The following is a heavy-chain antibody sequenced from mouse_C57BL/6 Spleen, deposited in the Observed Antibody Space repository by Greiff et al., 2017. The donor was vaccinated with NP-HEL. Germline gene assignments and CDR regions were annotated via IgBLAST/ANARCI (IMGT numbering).Heavy chain of an antibody. CDR3: ARSGLLGSEAWFAY. D-gene: IGHD3-1*01. CDR1: GYSFTDYN. Sequence: EVQLQQSGPELVKPGASVKISCKASGYSFTDYNMNWVKQSNGKSLEWIGVINPNYGTTSYNQKFKGKATLTVDQSSSTAYMQLNSLTSEDSAVYYGARSGLLGSEAWFAYWGQGTLVTVSA. J-gene: IGHJ3*01. V-gene: IGHV1-39*01. CDR2: INPNYGTT.